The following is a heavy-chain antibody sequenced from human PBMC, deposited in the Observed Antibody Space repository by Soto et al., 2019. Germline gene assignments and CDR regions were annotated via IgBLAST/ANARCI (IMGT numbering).Heavy chain of an antibody. CDR2: ISGSSSTI. CDR3: ARGLYHDSRAYFDN. D-gene: IGHD3-3*01. V-gene: IGHV3-48*02. Sequence: PGGSLRLSCAASGFTFSSYNMNWVRQAPGKGLQWVSYISGSSSTIYYADSVKGRFTISRDNAKNSLYLQMNSLRDEDTAVYYCARGLYHDSRAYFDNWGQGTMVTVYS. CDR1: GFTFSSYN. J-gene: IGHJ4*02.